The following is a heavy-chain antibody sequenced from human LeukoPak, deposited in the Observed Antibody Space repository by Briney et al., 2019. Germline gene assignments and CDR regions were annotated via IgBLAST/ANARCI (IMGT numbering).Heavy chain of an antibody. CDR2: INTSGST. V-gene: IGHV4-61*02. CDR3: ARRTFGGVIAY. D-gene: IGHD3-16*02. Sequence: PSQTLSLTCTVSGGSISSGSYYWSWIRQPAGKGLEWIGRINTSGSTNDNPSLKSRVTISVDTSKNQFSLKLSSVTAADTAVYYCARRTFGGVIAYWGQGTLVTVSS. J-gene: IGHJ4*02. CDR1: GGSISSGSYY.